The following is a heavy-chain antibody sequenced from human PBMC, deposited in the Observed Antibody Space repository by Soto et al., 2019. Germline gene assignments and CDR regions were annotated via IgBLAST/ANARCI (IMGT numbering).Heavy chain of an antibody. CDR3: AKVNVVVVAATFEYEYYFDY. D-gene: IGHD2-15*01. CDR1: GFTVSNNY. Sequence: PGGSLRLSCVASGFTVSNNYMSWVRQAPGRGLEWVSAISNTGSTYYVGSVKGRSTISRDSSTNTLYLEVNSLRADDTAVYYCAKVNVVVVAATFEYEYYFDYWGQGTLVTVSS. J-gene: IGHJ4*02. V-gene: IGHV3-53*01. CDR2: ISNTGST.